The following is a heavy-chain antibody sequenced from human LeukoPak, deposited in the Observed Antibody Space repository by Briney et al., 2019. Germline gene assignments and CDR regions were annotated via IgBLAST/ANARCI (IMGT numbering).Heavy chain of an antibody. CDR3: AKAPPTSCRGAFCHPLDW. CDR1: GFSLSNYA. Sequence: GGSLRLSCAASGFSLSNYAMSWLRQAPGNGLEWVAATSSSDDGKYHAGSVRGRFTISRDNFRNTVYLQMKNVRSEDAARYYCAKAPPTSCRGAFCHPLDWWGQGTLVTVSS. D-gene: IGHD2-15*01. CDR2: TSSSDDGK. V-gene: IGHV3-23*01. J-gene: IGHJ4*02.